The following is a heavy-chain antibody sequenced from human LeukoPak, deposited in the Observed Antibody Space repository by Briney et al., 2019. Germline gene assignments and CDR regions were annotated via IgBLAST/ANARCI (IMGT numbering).Heavy chain of an antibody. Sequence: SETLSLTCTVSGGSISSYYWSWIRQPPGKGLEWIGYIYYSGSTNYNPSLKSRVTISVDTSKNQFSLKLSSVTAADTAEYYCAREVSGWYYGMDVWGQGTTVTVSS. D-gene: IGHD2-15*01. CDR1: GGSISSYY. V-gene: IGHV4-59*01. J-gene: IGHJ6*02. CDR3: AREVSGWYYGMDV. CDR2: IYYSGST.